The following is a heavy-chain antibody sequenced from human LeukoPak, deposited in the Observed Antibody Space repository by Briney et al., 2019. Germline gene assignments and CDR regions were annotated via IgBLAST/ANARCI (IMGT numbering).Heavy chain of an antibody. Sequence: GASVKVSCKASGGTFSSYAISWVRQAPGQGLEWMGRIIPILGIANYAQKFQGGVTITADKSTSTAYMELSSLRSEDTAVYYCARDSGRGRFDYWGQGTLVTVSS. CDR3: ARDSGRGRFDY. D-gene: IGHD3-10*01. CDR1: GGTFSSYA. V-gene: IGHV1-69*04. CDR2: IIPILGIA. J-gene: IGHJ4*02.